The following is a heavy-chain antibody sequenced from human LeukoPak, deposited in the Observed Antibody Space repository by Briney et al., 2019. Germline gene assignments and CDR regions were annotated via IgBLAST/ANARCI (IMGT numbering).Heavy chain of an antibody. CDR1: GYTFSSDY. D-gene: IGHD1-26*01. Sequence: ASVKVSCKASGYTFSSDYMNWGRQTPGERVECMGIINPSGGSTSYAQKIQGRVPMTRDTSTSTVYMELSSLRSEDTAVYYCARQSYRGCYLLYWFDPRGQGALVTVSS. J-gene: IGHJ5*02. V-gene: IGHV1-46*01. CDR3: ARQSYRGCYLLYWFDP. CDR2: INPSGGST.